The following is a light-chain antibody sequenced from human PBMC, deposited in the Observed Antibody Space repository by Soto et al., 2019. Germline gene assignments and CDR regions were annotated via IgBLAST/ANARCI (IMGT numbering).Light chain of an antibody. CDR2: EGT. J-gene: IGLJ1*01. CDR3: CSYAGSSTYV. V-gene: IGLV2-23*01. Sequence: QSVLTQPASVSGSPGQSITISCTGTSSDVGSYNLVSWYQHHPGKAPKFLIYEGTKRPSGVSNRFSGSKSGNTASLTISGLQAEDEADYYCCSYAGSSTYVFGTGTKVTVL. CDR1: SSDVGSYNL.